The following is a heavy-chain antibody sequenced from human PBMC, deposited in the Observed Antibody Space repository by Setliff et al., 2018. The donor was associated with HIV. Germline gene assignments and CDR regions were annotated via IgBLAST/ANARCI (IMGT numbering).Heavy chain of an antibody. D-gene: IGHD1-26*01. CDR2: ISGSGSST. CDR3: AKAFVVGATLFDH. CDR1: GFSFSSYA. V-gene: IGHV3-23*01. J-gene: IGHJ4*02. Sequence: GGSLRLSCTASGFSFSSYAMSWVRQAPGKGLEWVSGISGSGSSTYYADSVKGRSTISRDNSGDTLYLHMNNLRAEDTAVYYCAKAFVVGATLFDHWGQGTLVTVSS.